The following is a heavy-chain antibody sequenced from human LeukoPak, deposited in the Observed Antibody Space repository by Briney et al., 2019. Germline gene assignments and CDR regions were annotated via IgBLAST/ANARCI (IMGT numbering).Heavy chain of an antibody. J-gene: IGHJ3*01. D-gene: IGHD3-16*01. CDR3: ARPAYTAAYDL. Sequence: GGSLRLSCTTSGFNFRAYWMMWARQVPGKGLEWVANMKGDGSETHYVDSVKGRFTIARDNARNSLYLQMNSLRAEDTAVYYCARPAYTAAYDLWGQGTMVTVSS. V-gene: IGHV3-7*02. CDR1: GFNFRAYW. CDR2: MKGDGSET.